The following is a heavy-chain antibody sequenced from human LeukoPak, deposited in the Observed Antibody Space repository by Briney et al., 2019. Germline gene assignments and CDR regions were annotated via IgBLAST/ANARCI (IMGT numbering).Heavy chain of an antibody. CDR3: ARELYYYDSSGYA. CDR2: IKQDGSEK. V-gene: IGHV3-7*01. CDR1: GFTFSSYW. J-gene: IGHJ5*02. D-gene: IGHD3-22*01. Sequence: GGSLRLSCAASGFTFSSYWMSWVRQAPGKGLEWVANIKQDGSEKYYVDSVKGRFTISRDNAKNSLYLQMNSLRAEDTAVYYCARELYYYDSSGYAWGQGTLVTVSS.